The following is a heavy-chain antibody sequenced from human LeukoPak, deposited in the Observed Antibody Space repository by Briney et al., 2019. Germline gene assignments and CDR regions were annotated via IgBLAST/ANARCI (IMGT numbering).Heavy chain of an antibody. D-gene: IGHD2-2*02. CDR3: ARGSRPSSIVVVPAAIRGADY. V-gene: IGHV4-34*01. J-gene: IGHJ4*02. CDR1: GGSFSGYY. Sequence: SETLSLTCAVYGGSFSGYYWSWIRQPPGKGLEWIGEINHSGSTNYNPSPKSRVTISVDTSKNQFSLKLSSVTAADTAVYYCARGSRPSSIVVVPAAIRGADYWGQGTLVTVSS. CDR2: INHSGST.